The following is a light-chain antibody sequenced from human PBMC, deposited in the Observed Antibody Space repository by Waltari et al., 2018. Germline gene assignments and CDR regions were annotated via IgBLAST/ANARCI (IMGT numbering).Light chain of an antibody. V-gene: IGKV1-9*01. CDR2: AAY. Sequence: IQLPKSPSFLSATVGDRVTITCRASQGISSFLAGYQQKPGKAPKLLIFAAYTLQRGVPSRFSGSGSETEFTLTISSLQPEDFATYYCQQLNSFPYTFGQGTKLEIK. CDR3: QQLNSFPYT. J-gene: IGKJ2*01. CDR1: QGISSF.